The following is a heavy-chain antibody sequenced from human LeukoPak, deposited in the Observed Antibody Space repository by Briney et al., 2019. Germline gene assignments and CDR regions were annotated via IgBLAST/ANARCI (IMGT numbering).Heavy chain of an antibody. J-gene: IGHJ3*02. Sequence: GGSLRLSCAASGFTFSSYSMNWVRQAPGKGLEWVSFISSSSTYIYYADSVRGRFTISRDNAKNSLYLQMNSLRAEDTAVYYCARDFGDSGSYRRHDAFDIWAQGTMVPVAS. V-gene: IGHV3-21*01. CDR3: ARDFGDSGSYRRHDAFDI. D-gene: IGHD1-26*01. CDR2: ISSSSTYI. CDR1: GFTFSSYS.